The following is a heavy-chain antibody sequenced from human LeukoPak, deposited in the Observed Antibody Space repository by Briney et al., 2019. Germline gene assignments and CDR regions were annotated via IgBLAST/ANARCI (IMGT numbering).Heavy chain of an antibody. CDR1: GASISSGGYY. Sequence: SETLSLTCSVSGASISSGGYYWSWIRQPPGKGLEWIGYIYHSGSTSYNPSLKSRVTISVDRSNNQFSLKLSSVTAADTAVYYCARDGSTTSFAYWGQGTLVTVSS. V-gene: IGHV4-30-2*01. CDR3: ARDGSTTSFAY. D-gene: IGHD1-26*01. CDR2: IYHSGST. J-gene: IGHJ4*02.